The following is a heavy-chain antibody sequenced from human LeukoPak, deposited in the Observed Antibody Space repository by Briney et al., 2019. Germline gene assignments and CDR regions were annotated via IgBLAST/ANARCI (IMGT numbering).Heavy chain of an antibody. CDR2: IGSDGTKQ. J-gene: IGHJ4*02. D-gene: IGHD5/OR15-5a*01. V-gene: IGHV3-30*04. Sequence: GGSLRLSCVASGFIFSDHAFHWVRQSPDKGLEWVALIGSDGTKQYYADSVQGRFTVSRENSKNTLFLQMNTVRADGTAVYFCARQMTSTRLFDSWGQGTLVTVSS. CDR1: GFIFSDHA. CDR3: ARQMTSTRLFDS.